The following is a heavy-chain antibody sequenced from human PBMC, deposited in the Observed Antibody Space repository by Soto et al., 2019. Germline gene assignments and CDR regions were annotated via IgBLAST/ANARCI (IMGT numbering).Heavy chain of an antibody. D-gene: IGHD2-15*01. V-gene: IGHV4-31*03. Sequence: SETLSLTCTVSGGSIISGGYYWSWIRQHPGKGLEWIGYIYYSGSTYYNPSLKSRVTISVDTSKNQFSLKLSSVTAADTAVYYCARDSSLGYCSGGSCLNWFDPWGQGTLVTVSS. J-gene: IGHJ5*02. CDR3: ARDSSLGYCSGGSCLNWFDP. CDR2: IYYSGST. CDR1: GGSIISGGYY.